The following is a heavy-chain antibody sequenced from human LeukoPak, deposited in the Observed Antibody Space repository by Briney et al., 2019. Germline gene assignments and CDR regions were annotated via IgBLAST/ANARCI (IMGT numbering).Heavy chain of an antibody. J-gene: IGHJ4*02. V-gene: IGHV1-2*02. Sequence: ASVKVSCKASGYTFTGYYMHWVRQAPGQGLEWMGWINPNSGGTNYAQKFQGRVTITRDTSISTAYMELSRLRSDDTAVYYCARSTIVGATTAPYYFDYWGQGTLVTVSS. CDR2: INPNSGGT. D-gene: IGHD1-26*01. CDR1: GYTFTGYY. CDR3: ARSTIVGATTAPYYFDY.